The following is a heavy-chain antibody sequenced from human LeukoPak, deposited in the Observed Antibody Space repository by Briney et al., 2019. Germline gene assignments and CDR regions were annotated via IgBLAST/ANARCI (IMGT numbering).Heavy chain of an antibody. CDR1: GGSIGSSSYY. Sequence: PSETLSLTCTVSGGSIGSSSYYWGWIRQPPGKGLEWIGSIYYSGSTYYNPSLKSRVTISVDTSKNQFSLKLSSVTAADTAVYYCARPTVERYYYMDVWGKGTTVTVSS. J-gene: IGHJ6*03. V-gene: IGHV4-39*01. D-gene: IGHD5-24*01. CDR3: ARPTVERYYYMDV. CDR2: IYYSGST.